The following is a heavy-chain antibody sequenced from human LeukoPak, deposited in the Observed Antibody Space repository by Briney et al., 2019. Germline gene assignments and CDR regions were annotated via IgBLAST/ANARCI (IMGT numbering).Heavy chain of an antibody. V-gene: IGHV3-49*04. CDR3: TRVFEPFGHYEYFQH. CDR2: IRSKAYGGTT. Sequence: GRSLRLSCTASGFTFGEYAMSWVRQAPGKGLEWVGFIRSKAYGGTTEYAASVKGRFTISSDDSKSIAYLQMNSLKTEDTAVYYCTRVFEPFGHYEYFQHWGQSTLVTVSS. D-gene: IGHD4-17*01. CDR1: GFTFGEYA. J-gene: IGHJ1*01.